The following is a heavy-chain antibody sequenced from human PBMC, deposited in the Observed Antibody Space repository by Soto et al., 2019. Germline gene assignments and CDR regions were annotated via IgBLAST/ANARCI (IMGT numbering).Heavy chain of an antibody. J-gene: IGHJ3*01. CDR3: AKDPNGDYVCGFEV. V-gene: IGHV3-23*01. D-gene: IGHD4-17*01. CDR1: GFTFNNYA. Sequence: EVQLLESGGGLVQPGGSLTLSCAASGFTFNNYAMSWVRQAPGKGLEWVSGISASGGRTFYADSVKGRFTVSRDFSKNTLSLQMDSLRAEDTAVYFCAKDPNGDYVCGFEVWGPGAIVTVSS. CDR2: ISASGGRT.